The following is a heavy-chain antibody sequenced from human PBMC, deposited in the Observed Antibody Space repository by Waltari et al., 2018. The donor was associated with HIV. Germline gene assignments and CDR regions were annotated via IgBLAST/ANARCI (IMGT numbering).Heavy chain of an antibody. Sequence: EVQLVESGGGLVPPGGSLRLSCTASGLAFSSHDMHWVRQVAGRGLGWVSGIGAAGDSYYGVSVKGRFTISRENAKNSLYLQMDSLRGEDTAVYYCASGIAGWDMWGPGTTVTVSS. CDR3: ASGIAGWDM. CDR2: IGAAGDS. V-gene: IGHV3-13*01. CDR1: GLAFSSHD. D-gene: IGHD1-1*01. J-gene: IGHJ6*02.